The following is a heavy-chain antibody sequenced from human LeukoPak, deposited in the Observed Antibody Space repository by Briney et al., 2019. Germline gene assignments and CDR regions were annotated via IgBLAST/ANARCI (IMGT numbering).Heavy chain of an antibody. CDR1: GFTFSSYW. J-gene: IGHJ4*02. Sequence: GGSLRLSCVASGFTFSSYWMTWVRQAPGKGLEWVANIKTDGSLIYYVDSVKGRFTISRDNAKNSLFLQMNSLRAEDTAVYYCARGLQYDSSGYYSYWGQGTLVTVSS. V-gene: IGHV3-7*01. D-gene: IGHD3-22*01. CDR3: ARGLQYDSSGYYSY. CDR2: IKTDGSLI.